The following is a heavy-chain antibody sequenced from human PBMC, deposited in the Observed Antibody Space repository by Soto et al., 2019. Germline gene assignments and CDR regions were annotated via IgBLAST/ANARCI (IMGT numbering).Heavy chain of an antibody. J-gene: IGHJ6*02. V-gene: IGHV3-33*01. Sequence: LRLSCAASGFTFSSYGMHWVRQAPGKGLEWVAVIWYDGSNKYYADSVKGRFTISRDNSKNTLYLQMNSLRAEDTAVYYCARDQRLAAAGAYYYYGMDVWGQGTTVTVSS. D-gene: IGHD6-13*01. CDR2: IWYDGSNK. CDR3: ARDQRLAAAGAYYYYGMDV. CDR1: GFTFSSYG.